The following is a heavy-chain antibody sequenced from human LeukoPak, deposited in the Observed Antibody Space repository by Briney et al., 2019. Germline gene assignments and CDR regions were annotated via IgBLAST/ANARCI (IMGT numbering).Heavy chain of an antibody. J-gene: IGHJ4*02. CDR1: GFTFSSYV. Sequence: GGSLRLSCAASGFTFSSYVMTWVRQAPDIGLEWVSTISAGGVTTYYADSVKGRFTISRDNSKNTLHLHMNSLRVGDAAVYYCVTRGTTATKYLKYWGQGTLVTVSS. CDR2: ISAGGVTT. D-gene: IGHD1-1*01. V-gene: IGHV3-23*01. CDR3: VTRGTTATKYLKY.